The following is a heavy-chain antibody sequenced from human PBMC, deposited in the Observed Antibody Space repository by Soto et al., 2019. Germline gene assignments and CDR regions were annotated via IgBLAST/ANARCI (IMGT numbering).Heavy chain of an antibody. CDR3: AAPRGSTYGPLDY. D-gene: IGHD3-10*01. V-gene: IGHV4-4*02. CDR1: GDSISSAHW. CDR2: IYHSGST. Sequence: QVQLQESGPGLVKPSGTLSLTCVVSGDSISSAHWWSWVRQPPGKGLEWIGEIYHSGSTNYNPSLKRRVTMSVDKPKNQFALKVISVPAADTSVYSWAAPRGSTYGPLDYWGQGLLVTVSS. J-gene: IGHJ4*02.